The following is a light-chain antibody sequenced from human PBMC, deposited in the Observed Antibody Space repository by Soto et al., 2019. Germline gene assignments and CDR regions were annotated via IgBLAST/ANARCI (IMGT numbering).Light chain of an antibody. CDR1: QSIDNK. CDR2: GAS. V-gene: IGKV3-15*01. CDR3: QQYKDWRT. J-gene: IGKJ1*01. Sequence: IVMTQSPATLSVSPGERATLSCRASQSIDNKLAWYQQRPGQAPRLLIYGASIRATGIPARFSGSGSGTEFTLTISGLQSEDFDVYYCQQYKDWRTFGQGTNVEIK.